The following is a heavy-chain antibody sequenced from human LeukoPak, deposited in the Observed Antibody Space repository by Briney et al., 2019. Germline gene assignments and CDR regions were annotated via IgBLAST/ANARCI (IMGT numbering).Heavy chain of an antibody. CDR3: TRDRGAYNLYDY. J-gene: IGHJ4*02. D-gene: IGHD1-1*01. CDR1: GFTFGDYV. Sequence: GGSLRLSCTASGFTFGDYVMSWLRQAPGKGLEWVGFIRSKAYGETADYAASVKGRFTISRDDSKAIAYLQMDSLKTEDTAVYHCTRDRGAYNLYDYWGQGTLVTVSS. V-gene: IGHV3-49*03. CDR2: IRSKAYGETA.